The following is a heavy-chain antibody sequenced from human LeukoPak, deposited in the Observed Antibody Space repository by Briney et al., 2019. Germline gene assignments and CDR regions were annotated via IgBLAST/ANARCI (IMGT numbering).Heavy chain of an antibody. V-gene: IGHV3-66*01. D-gene: IGHD2-15*01. CDR1: GFTVSSNY. CDR2: IYSGGST. CDR3: ARAPHIAATLGFDY. Sequence: EGSLRLSCAASGFTVSSNYMSWVRQAPGKGLEWVSVIYSGGSTYYADSVKGRFTISRDNSKNTLYLQMNSLRAEDTAVYYCARAPHIAATLGFDYWGQGTLVTVSS. J-gene: IGHJ4*02.